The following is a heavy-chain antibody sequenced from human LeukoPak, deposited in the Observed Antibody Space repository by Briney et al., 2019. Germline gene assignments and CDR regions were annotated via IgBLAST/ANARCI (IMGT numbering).Heavy chain of an antibody. J-gene: IGHJ4*02. CDR3: SRDLQSHSGYDY. CDR1: GYTFTTYG. D-gene: IGHD5-12*01. CDR2: ISGYNGNT. Sequence: ASVKVSCKASGYTFTTYGISWVRQAPRHGLEWMGWISGYNGNTNYAQKPQGRVTMTTDTSTSTAYMELRSLRSDDTAVYYCSRDLQSHSGYDYWGQGTLVTVSS. V-gene: IGHV1-18*01.